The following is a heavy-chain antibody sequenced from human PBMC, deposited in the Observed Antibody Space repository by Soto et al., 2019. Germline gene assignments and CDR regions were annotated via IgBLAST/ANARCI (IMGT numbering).Heavy chain of an antibody. CDR1: GFTFSSYA. J-gene: IGHJ4*02. D-gene: IGHD6-19*01. CDR3: VKDGGSSGWYALFDY. CDR2: ISSNGGST. V-gene: IGHV3-64D*08. Sequence: GGSLRLSCSASGFTFSSYAMHWVRQAPGKGLEYVSAISSNGGSTYYADSVKGRFTISRDNSENTLYLQMSSLRAEDTAVYYCVKDGGSSGWYALFDYWGQGTLVTVSS.